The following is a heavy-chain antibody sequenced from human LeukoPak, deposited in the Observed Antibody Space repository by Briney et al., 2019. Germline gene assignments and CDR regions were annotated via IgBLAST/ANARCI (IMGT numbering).Heavy chain of an antibody. D-gene: IGHD3-16*01. Sequence: GGSLRLSCAASGFTFDDYAMHWVRQARGKGLEWVSGISWNSGSIRYADSVKGRFTISRDNAKSSLSLQMNSLGAEDMALYYCAKGASYGPYDAFDFWGQGTMVTVSS. CDR3: AKGASYGPYDAFDF. CDR1: GFTFDDYA. J-gene: IGHJ3*01. V-gene: IGHV3-9*03. CDR2: ISWNSGSI.